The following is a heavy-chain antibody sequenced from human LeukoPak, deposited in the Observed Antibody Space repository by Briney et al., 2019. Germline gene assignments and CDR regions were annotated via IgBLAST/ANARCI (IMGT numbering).Heavy chain of an antibody. CDR1: GGTLNSYG. J-gene: IGHJ5*02. D-gene: IGHD2-21*02. V-gene: IGHV1-69*13. CDR2: IIPIFGTA. Sequence: SVTVSCKAYGGTLNSYGISWERQAHGQGIEWKGGIIPIFGTANYAQKFQGRVTITADDSTSTAYMQLSSLRSEDTAVYYCARSNIVVVTAAVFNWFVPWCQETLVTVSS. CDR3: ARSNIVVVTAAVFNWFVP.